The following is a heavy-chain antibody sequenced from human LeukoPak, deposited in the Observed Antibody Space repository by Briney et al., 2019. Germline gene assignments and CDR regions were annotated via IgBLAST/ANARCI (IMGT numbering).Heavy chain of an antibody. Sequence: SESLSLTCGVSGYSISSGYRWAWIGQSPGKGLEGIGRIFHIGSAHYNPSLKSRDTISVETSKNQFSLNMYSVTAPDPAVYYCARDPRWLTPDCTSTSCYENYFDPRLQRTQV. CDR3: ARDPRWLTPDCTSTSCYENYFDP. J-gene: IGHJ5*02. V-gene: IGHV4-38-2*02. CDR1: GYSISSGYR. CDR2: IFHIGSA. D-gene: IGHD2-2*01.